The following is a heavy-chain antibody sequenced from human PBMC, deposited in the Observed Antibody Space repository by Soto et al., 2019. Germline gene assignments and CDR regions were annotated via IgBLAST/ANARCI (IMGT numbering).Heavy chain of an antibody. CDR2: IYYSGST. D-gene: IGHD6-19*01. J-gene: IGHJ4*02. V-gene: IGHV4-31*03. CDR1: GGSISSGGYY. CDR3: AREQGSSGWYRYYFDY. Sequence: SETLSLTCTVSGGSISSGGYYWSWIRQHPGKGLEWIGYIYYSGSTYYNPSLKSRVTISVDTSKNQFSLKLSSVTAADTAVYYCAREQGSSGWYRYYFDYWGQGTLVTVSS.